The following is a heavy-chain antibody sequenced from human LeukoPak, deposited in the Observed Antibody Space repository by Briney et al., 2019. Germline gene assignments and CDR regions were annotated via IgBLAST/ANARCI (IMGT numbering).Heavy chain of an antibody. CDR3: AKVRSGGYYGANDY. CDR1: GFTFSSYA. CDR2: ISYDGSNK. D-gene: IGHD3-10*01. V-gene: IGHV3-30-3*01. J-gene: IGHJ4*02. Sequence: GGSLRLSCAASGFTFSSYAMHWVRQAPGKGLEWVAVISYDGSNKYYADSVKGRFTISRDNSKNTLYLQMNSLRAEDTAVYYCAKVRSGGYYGANDYWGQGTLVTVSS.